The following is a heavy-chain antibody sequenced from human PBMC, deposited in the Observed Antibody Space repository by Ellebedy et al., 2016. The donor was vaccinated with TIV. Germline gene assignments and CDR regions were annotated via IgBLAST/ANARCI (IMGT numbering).Heavy chain of an antibody. V-gene: IGHV3-74*01. J-gene: IGHJ6*02. Sequence: GGSLRLSXAASGFTFSKYYMHWVRQAPGKGLVWVSRIKGDGSFTDYAVSVRGRFTISRDNAKNTLFLQMNSLRPEDTAIYYCARKSPYDMDVWGQGTTVTVSS. CDR1: GFTFSKYY. CDR3: ARKSPYDMDV. CDR2: IKGDGSFT.